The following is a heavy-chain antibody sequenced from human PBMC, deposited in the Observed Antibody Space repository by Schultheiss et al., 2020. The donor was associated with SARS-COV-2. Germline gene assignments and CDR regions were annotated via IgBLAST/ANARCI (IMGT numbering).Heavy chain of an antibody. J-gene: IGHJ4*02. V-gene: IGHV3-23*01. D-gene: IGHD1-26*01. Sequence: GGSLRLSCAASGFTFSSYAMSWVRQAPGKGLEWVSAISGSGGSTYYADSVKGRFTISRDNAKNSLYLQMNSLRAEDTAVYYCARDLVGATLFDYWGQGTLVTVSS. CDR3: ARDLVGATLFDY. CDR2: ISGSGGST. CDR1: GFTFSSYA.